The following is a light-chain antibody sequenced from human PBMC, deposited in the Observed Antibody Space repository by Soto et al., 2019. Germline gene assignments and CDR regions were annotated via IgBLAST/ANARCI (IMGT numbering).Light chain of an antibody. CDR3: QQYNNWPSFT. Sequence: LTQSPATLSLSPGERATLSCRASQSLSSSLAWYQQKPGQTPRLLIYDASNRAAGIPARFSGSGSGTNFTLIVSSIEHAEFAVYYCQQYNNWPSFTFGPGTKVDIK. CDR2: DAS. V-gene: IGKV3-11*01. J-gene: IGKJ3*01. CDR1: QSLSSS.